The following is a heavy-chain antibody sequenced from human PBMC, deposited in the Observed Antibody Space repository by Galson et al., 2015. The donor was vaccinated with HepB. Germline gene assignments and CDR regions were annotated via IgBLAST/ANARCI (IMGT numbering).Heavy chain of an antibody. Sequence: SVKVSCKASGGTFSSYAISWVRQAPGQGLEWMGRIIPILGIANYAQKFQGRVTITADKSTSTAYMELSSLRSEDTAVYYCARWGYCSGGSCGDAFDIWGQGTMVTVSS. CDR3: ARWGYCSGGSCGDAFDI. J-gene: IGHJ3*02. V-gene: IGHV1-69*04. D-gene: IGHD2-15*01. CDR2: IIPILGIA. CDR1: GGTFSSYA.